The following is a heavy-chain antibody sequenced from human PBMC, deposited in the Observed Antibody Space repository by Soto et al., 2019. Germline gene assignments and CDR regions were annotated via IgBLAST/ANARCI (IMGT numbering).Heavy chain of an antibody. V-gene: IGHV1-3*01. Sequence: ASVKVSCNASGYTFTSYAMHLVRQAPGQRLEWMGWINAGNGNTKYSQKFQGRVTIIRDTSANTVYMELSSLRSEDTAVYYCAREFVNYDFWSGYYTGNDYWGQGTLVTVSS. CDR3: AREFVNYDFWSGYYTGNDY. J-gene: IGHJ4*02. D-gene: IGHD3-3*01. CDR2: INAGNGNT. CDR1: GYTFTSYA.